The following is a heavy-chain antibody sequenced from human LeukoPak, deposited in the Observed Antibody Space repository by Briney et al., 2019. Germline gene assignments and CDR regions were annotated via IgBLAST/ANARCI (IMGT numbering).Heavy chain of an antibody. CDR3: ARDLLRHSYGSFDY. CDR1: GGSISSYY. D-gene: IGHD5-18*01. J-gene: IGHJ4*02. CDR2: IYTSGST. V-gene: IGHV4-4*07. Sequence: PSETLSLTCTVSGGSISSYYWSWIRQPAGKGLEWIGRIYTSGSTNYNPSLKSRVTMSVDTSKNQFSLKLSSVTAADTAVYYCARDLLRHSYGSFDYWGQGTLVTVSS.